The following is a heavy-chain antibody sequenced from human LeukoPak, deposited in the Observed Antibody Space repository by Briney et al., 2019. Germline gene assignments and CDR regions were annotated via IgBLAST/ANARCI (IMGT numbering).Heavy chain of an antibody. CDR2: IIPIFGTA. J-gene: IGHJ4*02. V-gene: IGHV1-69*05. CDR1: GGTFSSYA. Sequence: ASVKVSCKASGGTFSSYAISWVRQAPGQGLDWMGGIIPIFGTANYAQKFQGRVTITTDESTSTAYMGLSSLRSEDTAVYYCAREKAYYFDYRGQGTLVTVSS. CDR3: AREKAYYFDY.